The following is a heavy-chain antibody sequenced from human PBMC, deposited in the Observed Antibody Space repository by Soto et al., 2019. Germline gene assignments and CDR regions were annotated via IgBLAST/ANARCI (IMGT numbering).Heavy chain of an antibody. CDR2: INAGNGNT. V-gene: IGHV1-3*01. Sequence: ASVKVSCKASGYTFTSYAMHWVRQAPGQRLEWMGWINAGNGNTKYSQKFQGRVTITRDTSASTAYMELSSLRSEDTAVYYCARVSYDFWSGYYGPDYYGMDVWGQGTPVTVSS. CDR3: ARVSYDFWSGYYGPDYYGMDV. J-gene: IGHJ6*02. D-gene: IGHD3-3*01. CDR1: GYTFTSYA.